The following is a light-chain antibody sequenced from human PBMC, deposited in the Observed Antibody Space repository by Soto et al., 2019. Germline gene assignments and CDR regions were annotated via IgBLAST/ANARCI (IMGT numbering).Light chain of an antibody. Sequence: QSALTQPPSASGSPGQSVTISCTGTSSDVGGSNYVSWYQQHPGKAPKLMIYEVSERPSGAPDRFSGSKSGNTASLTVSGLQAEDEADYYCSSYAGSNNLIFGGGTKLTVL. CDR2: EVS. V-gene: IGLV2-8*01. CDR1: SSDVGGSNY. J-gene: IGLJ2*01. CDR3: SSYAGSNNLI.